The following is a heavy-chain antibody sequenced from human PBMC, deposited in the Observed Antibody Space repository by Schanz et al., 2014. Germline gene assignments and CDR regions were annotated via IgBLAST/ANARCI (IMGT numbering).Heavy chain of an antibody. CDR2: ISGSSRAI. CDR1: GFGFSSYS. CDR3: ARGLIAAAGGAFDY. D-gene: IGHD6-13*01. J-gene: IGHJ4*02. V-gene: IGHV3-48*01. Sequence: EVQLVESGGGLIQPGGSLRLSCAASGFGFSSYSMNWVRQAPGKELEWVSCISGSSRAIYYADSMKGRFTVSRDNAENALYLQKNSLRAGDAAVYYCARGLIAAAGGAFDYWGQGTLVGVSA.